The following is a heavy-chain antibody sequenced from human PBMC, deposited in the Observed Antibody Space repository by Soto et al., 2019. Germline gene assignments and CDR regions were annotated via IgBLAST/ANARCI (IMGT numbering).Heavy chain of an antibody. Sequence: QVQLVQSGAEVKKPGSSVKVSCKASGGTFSSYAISCVRQAPGQGLEWMGGIIPIFGTADYAQKFQGRVTINADESRSTGNMELSSLRSEDTAVYYCASHYDSSGYYYRGLDYWGQGTLVTVSS. D-gene: IGHD3-22*01. J-gene: IGHJ4*02. V-gene: IGHV1-69*12. CDR2: IIPIFGTA. CDR1: GGTFSSYA. CDR3: ASHYDSSGYYYRGLDY.